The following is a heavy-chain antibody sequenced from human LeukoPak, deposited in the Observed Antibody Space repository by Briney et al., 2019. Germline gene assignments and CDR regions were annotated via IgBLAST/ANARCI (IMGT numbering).Heavy chain of an antibody. CDR1: GFTFSKYW. CDR3: ATKQWLAPPPDS. J-gene: IGHJ4*02. CDR2: INTDGTVT. V-gene: IGHV3-74*01. D-gene: IGHD6-19*01. Sequence: GGSLRLSCAASGFTFSKYWMLWVRQAPGKGLECVSRINTDGTVTTYADSVKGRFTVARDNADNTMFLQMNSVRDEDTAVYYCATKQWLAPPPDSWGQGTPVTVSS.